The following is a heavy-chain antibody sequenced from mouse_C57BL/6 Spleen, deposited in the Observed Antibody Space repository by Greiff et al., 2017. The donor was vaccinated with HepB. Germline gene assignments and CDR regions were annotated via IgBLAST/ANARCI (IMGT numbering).Heavy chain of an antibody. CDR3: ARGGATVVSPHWYFDV. Sequence: EVQLQQSGPVLVKPGASVKMSCKASGYTFTDYYMNWVKQSHGKSLEWIGVINPYNGGTSYNQKFKSKATLTVDKSSSTAYMELNSLTSEDSAVYYCARGGATVVSPHWYFDVWGTGTTVTVSS. CDR1: GYTFTDYY. CDR2: INPYNGGT. J-gene: IGHJ1*03. V-gene: IGHV1-19*01. D-gene: IGHD1-1*01.